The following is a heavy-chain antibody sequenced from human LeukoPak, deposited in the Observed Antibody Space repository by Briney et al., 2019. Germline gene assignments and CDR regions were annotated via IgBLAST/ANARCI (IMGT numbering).Heavy chain of an antibody. V-gene: IGHV1-69*04. CDR3: ARSLTTVKFDP. CDR1: GGTFSSYA. D-gene: IGHD4-17*01. Sequence: GASVKVSCKASGGTFSSYAISWVRQAPGQGLEWMGRIIPILGIANYAQKFQGRVTITADKSTSTAYMELRSLRSDDTAVYYCARSLTTVKFDPWGQGTLVTVSS. CDR2: IIPILGIA. J-gene: IGHJ5*02.